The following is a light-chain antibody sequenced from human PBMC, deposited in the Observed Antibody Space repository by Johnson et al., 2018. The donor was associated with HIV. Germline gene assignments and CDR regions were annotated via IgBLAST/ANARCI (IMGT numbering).Light chain of an antibody. CDR2: KNN. J-gene: IGLJ1*01. CDR1: SSNIGKNY. CDR3: GSWDSSLSAFV. Sequence: QSVLTQPPSVSAAPGQMVSISCSGSSSNIGKNYVSWYQQLPGTAPKLLIYKNNQRPSGIPDRFSGSKSGTSATLGITGLQTGDETDYYCGSWDSSLSAFVFGTGTKVTVL. V-gene: IGLV1-51*02.